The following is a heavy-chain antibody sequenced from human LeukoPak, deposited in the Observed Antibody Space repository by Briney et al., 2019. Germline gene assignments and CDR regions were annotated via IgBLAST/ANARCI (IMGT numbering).Heavy chain of an antibody. CDR3: ARDRDYFDY. J-gene: IGHJ4*02. CDR2: INWNGGST. V-gene: IGHV3-20*04. D-gene: IGHD3-10*01. Sequence: GGSLRLSCAASGFTFDDYAMNWVRHAPGKGLEWVSGINWNGGSTYYRDSVKGRFTISRDNAKNSLYLQMNSLRAEDTAVYYCARDRDYFDYWGQGTLVIVSS. CDR1: GFTFDDYA.